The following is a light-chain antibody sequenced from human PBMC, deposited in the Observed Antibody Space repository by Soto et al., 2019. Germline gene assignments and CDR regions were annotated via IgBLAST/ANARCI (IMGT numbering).Light chain of an antibody. CDR1: QSVSSNY. J-gene: IGKJ4*01. CDR2: GAS. Sequence: EIVLTQSPGTLSLSPGERATLSCRASQSVSSNYLAWYQQKPGQAPRLLIYGASIRATGLPDRFSGSGSGTDFTLTISRLEPEDFAVYYCQQYGSSPPLTFGGGTKVDIK. V-gene: IGKV3-20*01. CDR3: QQYGSSPPLT.